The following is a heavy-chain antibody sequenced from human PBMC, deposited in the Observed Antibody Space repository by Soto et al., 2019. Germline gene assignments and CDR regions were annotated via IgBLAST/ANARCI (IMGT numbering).Heavy chain of an antibody. Sequence: PSETLSLTCTVSGGSISSYYWSWIRQPPGKGLEWIGYIYYSGSTNYNPSLKSRVTISVDTPKNQFSLKLSSVTAADTAVYYCERTNDILTGYYNWFDPWGQGTLVTVPQ. V-gene: IGHV4-59*01. D-gene: IGHD3-9*01. CDR1: GGSISSYY. CDR2: IYYSGST. J-gene: IGHJ5*02. CDR3: ERTNDILTGYYNWFDP.